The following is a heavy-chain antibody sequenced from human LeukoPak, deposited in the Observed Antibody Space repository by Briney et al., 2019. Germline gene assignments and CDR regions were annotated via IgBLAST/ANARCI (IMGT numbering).Heavy chain of an antibody. J-gene: IGHJ3*02. CDR1: GGTFSSYA. D-gene: IGHD3-3*01. CDR3: ARGPYDFWSGYPPGAFDI. V-gene: IGHV1-2*02. CDR2: INPNSGGT. Sequence: ASVKVSCKASGGTFSSYAISWVRQAPGQGLEWMGWINPNSGGTNYAQKFQGRVTMTRDTSISTAYMELSRLRSDDTAVYYCARGPYDFWSGYPPGAFDIWGQGTMVTVSS.